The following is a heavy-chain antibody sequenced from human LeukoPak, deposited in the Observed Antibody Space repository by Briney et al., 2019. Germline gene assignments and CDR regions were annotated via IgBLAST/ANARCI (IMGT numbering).Heavy chain of an antibody. CDR2: IYPGDSDT. CDR3: ARHNGGARYSSSWYGNGMDV. CDR1: GDIFTSQW. J-gene: IGHJ6*02. V-gene: IGHV5-51*01. D-gene: IGHD6-13*01. Sequence: GESLKISCKASGDIFTSQWFGWVRQMPGKGLEWMGIIYPGDSDTRYSPSFRGQVTISADKSISTAYLQWSSLEASDTATYYCARHNGGARYSSSWYGNGMDVWGQGTTVTVSS.